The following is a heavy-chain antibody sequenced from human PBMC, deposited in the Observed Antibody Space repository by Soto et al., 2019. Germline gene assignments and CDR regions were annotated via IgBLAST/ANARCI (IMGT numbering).Heavy chain of an antibody. J-gene: IGHJ4*02. CDR2: INTGNGDT. D-gene: IGHD6-6*01. CDR1: GYTFTNYV. Sequence: QVQLVQSGAEVKKPGASVKVSYKASGYTFTNYVLQWVRQAPGQSLEWMGWINTGNGDTKYSQNFQGRVTFTSDTSATIAYLEVSGLTPEDTAVYYCARDRAATSSWGFDYWGQGTLVTVSS. CDR3: ARDRAATSSWGFDY. V-gene: IGHV1-3*04.